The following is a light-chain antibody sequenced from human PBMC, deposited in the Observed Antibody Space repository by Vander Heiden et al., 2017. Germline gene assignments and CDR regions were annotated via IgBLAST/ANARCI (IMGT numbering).Light chain of an antibody. CDR1: QGISSSY. V-gene: IGKV3-20*01. CDR3: QQDGSSPRR. J-gene: IGKJ1*01. CDR2: GAS. Sequence: DIVLTQSRGTLSLSPGAGATLSCRASQGISSSYLGWYQQKPGQATRLLIDGASSRATGIPDRFSGSASGTDFTLTISILDPEDFAVYYCQQDGSSPRRFGQGTKVEIK.